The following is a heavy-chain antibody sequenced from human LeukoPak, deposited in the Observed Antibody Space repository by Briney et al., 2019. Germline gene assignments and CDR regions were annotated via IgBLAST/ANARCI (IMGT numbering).Heavy chain of an antibody. Sequence: ASVKVSCKASGYTFTSYGITWVRQAPGQGLEWMGWINTKNGNTNYAQKLQGRVTMTTDTSTSTAYMELRSLRLDDTAVYYCARGGVGHCSGGSCPTSWFDPWGQGTLVTVSS. J-gene: IGHJ5*02. D-gene: IGHD2-15*01. CDR2: INTKNGNT. CDR3: ARGGVGHCSGGSCPTSWFDP. CDR1: GYTFTSYG. V-gene: IGHV1-18*01.